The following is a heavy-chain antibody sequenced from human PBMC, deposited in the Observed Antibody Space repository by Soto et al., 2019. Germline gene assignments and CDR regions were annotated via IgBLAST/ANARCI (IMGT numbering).Heavy chain of an antibody. Sequence: GGSLRLSCSASGFTFSSYDMTWVRQAPGKGLEWVSSIDSSSKYMYYADSVKGRSTISRDDAKNSLYLQMNSLGADDTVLYFCAREYSDSSGYYTAFDLWGQGTMVTVSS. CDR3: AREYSDSSGYYTAFDL. D-gene: IGHD3-22*01. CDR2: IDSSSKYM. CDR1: GFTFSSYD. J-gene: IGHJ3*01. V-gene: IGHV3-21*06.